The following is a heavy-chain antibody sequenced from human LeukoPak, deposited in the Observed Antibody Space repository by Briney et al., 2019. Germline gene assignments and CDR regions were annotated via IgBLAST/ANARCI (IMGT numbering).Heavy chain of an antibody. Sequence: ASVKVSCKASGGTFSSYAINWVRQAPGQGLEWMGGIIPIFGTANYAQKFQGRVTITADESTSTAYMELSSLRSEDTAVYYCARDGYNLDYYYYMDVWGKGTTVTVSS. CDR2: IIPIFGTA. CDR1: GGTFSSYA. CDR3: ARDGYNLDYYYYMDV. D-gene: IGHD5-24*01. J-gene: IGHJ6*03. V-gene: IGHV1-69*13.